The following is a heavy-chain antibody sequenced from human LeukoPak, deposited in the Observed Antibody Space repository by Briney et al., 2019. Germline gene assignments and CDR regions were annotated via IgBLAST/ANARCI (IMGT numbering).Heavy chain of an antibody. J-gene: IGHJ4*02. V-gene: IGHV3-11*04. CDR2: ISSSGSTI. CDR3: ARGDSHIVVVVAATIPFDY. Sequence: PGGSPRLSCAASGFTFSDYYMSWIRQAPGKGLEWVSYISSSGSTIYYADSVKGRFTISRDNAKNSLYLQMNSLRAEDTAVYYCARGDSHIVVVVAATIPFDYWGQGTLVTVSS. CDR1: GFTFSDYY. D-gene: IGHD2-15*01.